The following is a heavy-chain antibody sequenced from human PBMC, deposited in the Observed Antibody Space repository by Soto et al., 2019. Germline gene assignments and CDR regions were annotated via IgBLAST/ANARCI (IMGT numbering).Heavy chain of an antibody. CDR1: GGYSSSYC. D-gene: IGHD4-4*01. Sequence: SETLSLTCTFAGGYSSSYCWSWIRQPPGKGLEWIGYIYYSGSTNYNPSLKSRVTISVDTSKNQFSLKLSSVTAADTAVYYCSSSRDGYSDDAFDIWGQATMVTVSS. CDR2: IYYSGST. V-gene: IGHV4-59*01. J-gene: IGHJ3*02. CDR3: SSSRDGYSDDAFDI.